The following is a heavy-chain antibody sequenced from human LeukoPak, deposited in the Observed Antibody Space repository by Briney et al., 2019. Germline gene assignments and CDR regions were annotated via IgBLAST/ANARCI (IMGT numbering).Heavy chain of an antibody. Sequence: SETLSLTCTVSGYSISSGYYWGWIRQPPGKGLEWIGSIYHSGSTYYNPSLKSRVTMSVDTSKNQFSLKLSSVTAADTAVYYCARVGDILTGYSIDYWGQGTLVTVSS. D-gene: IGHD3-9*01. CDR3: ARVGDILTGYSIDY. J-gene: IGHJ4*02. CDR2: IYHSGST. V-gene: IGHV4-38-2*02. CDR1: GYSISSGYY.